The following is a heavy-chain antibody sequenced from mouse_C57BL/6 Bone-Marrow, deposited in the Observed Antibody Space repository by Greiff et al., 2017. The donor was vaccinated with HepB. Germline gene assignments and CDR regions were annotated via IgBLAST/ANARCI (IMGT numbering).Heavy chain of an antibody. CDR2: IDPSDSYT. D-gene: IGHD3-2*02. V-gene: IGHV1-69*01. CDR3: ARQLRHMDY. Sequence: QVQLQQPGAELVMPGASVKLSCKASGYTFTSYWMHWVKQRPGQGLEWIGEIDPSDSYTNYNQKFKGKSTLTVDKSSSTAYMQLSSPTSEDSAVYYCARQLRHMDYWGQGTSVTVSS. J-gene: IGHJ4*01. CDR1: GYTFTSYW.